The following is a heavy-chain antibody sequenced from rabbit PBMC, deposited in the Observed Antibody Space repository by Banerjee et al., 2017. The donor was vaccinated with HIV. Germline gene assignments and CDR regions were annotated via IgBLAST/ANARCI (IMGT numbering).Heavy chain of an antibody. CDR2: IVPVFGST. D-gene: IGHD4-1*01. Sequence: QQQLEESGGGLVKPGGTLTLTCTASGFDFSSYYMSWVRQAPGKGLEWIGYIVPVFGSTYYASWVNGRFTISSHNAQNTLYLQLNSLTAADTATYFCARWGSGWEFNLWGPGTLVTVS. CDR3: ARWGSGWEFNL. CDR1: GFDFSSYY. J-gene: IGHJ4*01. V-gene: IGHV1S43*01.